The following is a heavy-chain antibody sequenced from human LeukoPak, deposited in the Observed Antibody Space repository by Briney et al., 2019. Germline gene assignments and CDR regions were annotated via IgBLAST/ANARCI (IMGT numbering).Heavy chain of an antibody. Sequence: SVKVSCKASGGTFSSYAISWVRQAPGQGLEWMGGIIPIFGTANYAQKFQGRVTITADESTSTAYMELSSLRSEDTAVYYCARDRYNWNDEDAFDIWGQGTMVTVSS. J-gene: IGHJ3*02. CDR1: GGTFSSYA. V-gene: IGHV1-69*13. CDR2: IIPIFGTA. D-gene: IGHD1-1*01. CDR3: ARDRYNWNDEDAFDI.